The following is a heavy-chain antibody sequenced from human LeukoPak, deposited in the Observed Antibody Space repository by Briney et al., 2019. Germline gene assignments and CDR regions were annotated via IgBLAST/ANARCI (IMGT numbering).Heavy chain of an antibody. CDR1: GYSFTSYW. Sequence: GESLKISCKGSGYSFTSYWIGWVRQMPGKLLELMGIIYPGDSDTRYSPSFQGQVTISAAKSISSAYLQWSSLKASDTAMYYCARLAYCGGDCYPNYWGQGTLVTVSS. D-gene: IGHD2-21*02. CDR3: ARLAYCGGDCYPNY. V-gene: IGHV5-51*01. J-gene: IGHJ4*02. CDR2: IYPGDSDT.